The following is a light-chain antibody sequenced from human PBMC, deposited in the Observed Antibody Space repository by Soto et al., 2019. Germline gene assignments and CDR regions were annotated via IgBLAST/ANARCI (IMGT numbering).Light chain of an antibody. CDR2: VGTGGIVG. Sequence: QSVLTQPPSASASLGASVTLTCTLNSGNSNYKVDWYQQRPGKGPRFVMRVGTGGIVGSKGDGIPDRFSVLGSGLNRYLTXXXXXEEDESDYHCGADHGSGSNPMWVFGGGTKLTVL. CDR3: GADHGSGSNPMWV. CDR1: SGNSNYK. V-gene: IGLV9-49*01. J-gene: IGLJ2*01.